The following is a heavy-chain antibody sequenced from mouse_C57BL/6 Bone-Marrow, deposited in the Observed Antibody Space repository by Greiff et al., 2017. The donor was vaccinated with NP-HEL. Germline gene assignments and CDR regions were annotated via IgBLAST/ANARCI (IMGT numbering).Heavy chain of an antibody. CDR2: IYPRSGNT. J-gene: IGHJ3*01. CDR1: GYTFTSYG. CDR3: AREGGYGNYVFAY. V-gene: IGHV1-81*01. Sequence: QVQLQQSGAELARPGASVKLSCKASGYTFTSYGISWVKQRTGQGLEWIGEIYPRSGNTYYNEKFKGKATLTADKSSSTAYMELRSLTSEDSSVYFCAREGGYGNYVFAYWGQGTLVTVSA. D-gene: IGHD2-1*01.